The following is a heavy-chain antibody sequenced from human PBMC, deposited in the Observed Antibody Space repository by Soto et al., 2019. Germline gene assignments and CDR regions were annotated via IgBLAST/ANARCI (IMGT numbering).Heavy chain of an antibody. CDR2: ISAYNGNT. V-gene: IGHV1-18*04. CDR3: ARDRPYPTGYSSSWYRYYYGMDV. CDR1: GYTFTSYG. D-gene: IGHD6-13*01. J-gene: IGHJ6*02. Sequence: QVPLVQSGAEVKKPGASVKVSCKASGYTFTSYGISWVRQAPGQGLEWMGWISAYNGNTNYAQKLQGRVTMTTDTSTSTAYMELRSLRSDDTAVYYCARDRPYPTGYSSSWYRYYYGMDVWGQGTTVTVSS.